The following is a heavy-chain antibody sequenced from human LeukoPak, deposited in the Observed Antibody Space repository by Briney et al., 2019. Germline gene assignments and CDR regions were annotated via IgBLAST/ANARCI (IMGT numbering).Heavy chain of an antibody. D-gene: IGHD3-22*01. V-gene: IGHV4-4*02. Sequence: SETLSLTCGVSGGSIDITNYWSWVRQAPGKGLGWIGEISHDGTTNHNPSLRSRVAMSLDRANNQFSLSLTSVTAADTAVYYCTREDRPFCPFAYWGQGVLVTVSS. CDR1: GGSIDITNY. CDR3: TREDRPFCPFAY. J-gene: IGHJ4*02. CDR2: ISHDGTT.